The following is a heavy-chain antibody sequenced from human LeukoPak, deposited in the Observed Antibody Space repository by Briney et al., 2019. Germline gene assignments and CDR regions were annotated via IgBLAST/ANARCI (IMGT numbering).Heavy chain of an antibody. CDR3: ARSGYYDSSGYSFFDY. CDR1: GFTFSSYS. V-gene: IGHV3-48*04. J-gene: IGHJ4*02. D-gene: IGHD3-22*01. CDR2: ISSSGSTI. Sequence: SGGSLRLSCAASGFTFSSYSMNWVRQAPGKGLEWVSYISSSGSTIYYADSVKGRFTISRDNAKNSLYLQMNCLRAEDTAVYYCARSGYYDSSGYSFFDYWGQGALVTVSS.